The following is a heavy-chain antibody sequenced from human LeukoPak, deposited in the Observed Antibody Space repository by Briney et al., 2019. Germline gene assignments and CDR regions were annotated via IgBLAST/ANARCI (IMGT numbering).Heavy chain of an antibody. CDR3: AKGQGEPYYDFWNTYFDY. CDR2: MSISGDST. V-gene: IGHV3-23*01. J-gene: IGHJ4*02. Sequence: GGSLRLSCAASGFTFSSYAMSWVRQPPGKGLEWVSGMSISGDSTYYADSVKSRFTISRDNSKNTLYLQMNSLRAEDTAVYYCAKGQGEPYYDFWNTYFDYWGQGTLVTVSS. D-gene: IGHD3-3*01. CDR1: GFTFSSYA.